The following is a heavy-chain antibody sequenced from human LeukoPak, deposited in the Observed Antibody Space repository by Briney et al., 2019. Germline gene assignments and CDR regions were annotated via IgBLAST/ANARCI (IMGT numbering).Heavy chain of an antibody. CDR2: ISSSSSSTI. J-gene: IGHJ6*03. Sequence: GGSLRLSCAASGFTFSSYSMNWVRQAPGKGLEWVSYISSSSSSTIYYADSVKGRFTISRDNAKNSLYLQMNSLRAEDTAVYYCARGAPYYYYYMDVWGKGTTVTVSS. CDR3: ARGAPYYYYYMDV. CDR1: GFTFSSYS. V-gene: IGHV3-48*01.